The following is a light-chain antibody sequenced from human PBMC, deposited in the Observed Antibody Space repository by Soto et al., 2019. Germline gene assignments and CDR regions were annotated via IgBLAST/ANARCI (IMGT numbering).Light chain of an antibody. Sequence: EIVLTQSPDTLSLFPGERATLSCRASQSVSSTYLAWYQQKPGQAPRPLISAASSRATGPPDRFSGSGSGTDFTLTISRLEPEDFAEYYCQQYGSSRWTFGQGTKVEIK. V-gene: IGKV3-20*01. CDR1: QSVSSTY. CDR3: QQYGSSRWT. CDR2: AAS. J-gene: IGKJ1*01.